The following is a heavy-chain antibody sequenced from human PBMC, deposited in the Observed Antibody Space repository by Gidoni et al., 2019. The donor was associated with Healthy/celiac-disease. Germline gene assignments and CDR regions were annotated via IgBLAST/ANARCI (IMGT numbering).Heavy chain of an antibody. CDR2: LGTAGDT. D-gene: IGHD3-10*01. Sequence: EVQLVESGGGLVQPGGSLRLSCAASGFTFSSYDLHWVRQATGKGLEWVSALGTAGDTYYPGSVKGRFTISREKAKNSLYLQRNSLRAGDTAVYYCAREWGGGNMDVWGQGTTVTVSS. CDR1: GFTFSSYD. V-gene: IGHV3-13*01. J-gene: IGHJ6*02. CDR3: AREWGGGNMDV.